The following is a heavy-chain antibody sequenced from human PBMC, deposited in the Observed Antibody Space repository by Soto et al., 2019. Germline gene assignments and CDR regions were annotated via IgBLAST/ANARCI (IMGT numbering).Heavy chain of an antibody. CDR3: ATILQNCSGGSCYRPSYYYYYYMDV. CDR1: GGSISSSSYY. D-gene: IGHD2-15*01. Sequence: TSETLSLICTVSGGSISSSSYYWGWIRQPPGKGLEWIGSIYYSGSTYYNPSLKSRVTISVDTSKNQFSLKLSSVTAADTAVYYCATILQNCSGGSCYRPSYYYYYYMDVWGKGTTVTVS. CDR2: IYYSGST. V-gene: IGHV4-39*01. J-gene: IGHJ6*03.